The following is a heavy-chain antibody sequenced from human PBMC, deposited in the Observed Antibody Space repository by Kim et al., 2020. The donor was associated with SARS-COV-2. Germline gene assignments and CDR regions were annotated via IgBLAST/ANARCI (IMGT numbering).Heavy chain of an antibody. CDR3: ARGVIGVWGSYRYSRKYYFDY. V-gene: IGHV4-34*01. Sequence: SETLSLTCAVYGGSFSGYYWSWIRQPPGKGLEWIGEINHSGSTNYNPSLKSRVTISVDTSKNQFSLKLSSVTAADTAVYYCARGVIGVWGSYRYSRKYYFDYWGQGTLVTVSS. CDR1: GGSFSGYY. CDR2: INHSGST. J-gene: IGHJ4*02. D-gene: IGHD3-16*02.